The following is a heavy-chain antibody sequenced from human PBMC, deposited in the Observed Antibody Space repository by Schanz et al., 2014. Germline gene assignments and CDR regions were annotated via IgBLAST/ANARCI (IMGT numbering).Heavy chain of an antibody. D-gene: IGHD2-2*01. CDR3: AGRCSSPRCYAHQVDY. CDR1: GDPFDTER. J-gene: IGHJ4*02. V-gene: IGHV3-21*01. CDR2: ISSKSDYI. Sequence: EVQVGEKGGGRVKTGGSLRREGAASGDPFDTERMKWVRKEEGKGLERVSSISSKSDYIYYSESVKGRFTISRDNAKNSLYLQMNSLRAEDTAVYYCAGRCSSPRCYAHQVDYWGQGTLVTVSS.